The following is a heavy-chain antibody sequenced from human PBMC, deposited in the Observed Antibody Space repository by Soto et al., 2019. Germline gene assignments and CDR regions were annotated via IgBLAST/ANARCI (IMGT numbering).Heavy chain of an antibody. Sequence: GGSLRLSCAASGFTFGSYAMHWVRQAPGKGLEWVAVISYDGSSKYYADSVKGRFTISRDNAKNSLYLQMNSLRDEDTAVYYCARDLGSGWYWGQGTLVTVSS. V-gene: IGHV3-30-3*01. CDR3: ARDLGSGWY. J-gene: IGHJ4*02. CDR1: GFTFGSYA. CDR2: ISYDGSSK. D-gene: IGHD6-19*01.